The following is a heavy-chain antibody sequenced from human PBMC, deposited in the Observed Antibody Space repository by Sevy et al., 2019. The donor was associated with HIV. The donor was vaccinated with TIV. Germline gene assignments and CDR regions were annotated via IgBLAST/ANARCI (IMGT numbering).Heavy chain of an antibody. D-gene: IGHD2-8*02. V-gene: IGHV3-21*01. CDR2: ISSSSSYI. CDR3: GRDRATYWVYRAGGVEFDY. Sequence: GGSLRLSCAASGFTFSSYSMNWVRQAPGKGLEWVSSISSSSSYIYYADSVKGRFTISRDNAKNSLYLQMNSLRAEDTAVYYCGRDRATYWVYRAGGVEFDYWGQGTLVTVSS. J-gene: IGHJ4*02. CDR1: GFTFSSYS.